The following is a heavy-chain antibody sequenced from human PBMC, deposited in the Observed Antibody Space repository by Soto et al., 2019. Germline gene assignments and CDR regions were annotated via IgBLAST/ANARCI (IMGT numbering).Heavy chain of an antibody. CDR3: AREQWLVPGVFDY. CDR2: IYDTGST. CDR1: GGSISGYY. Sequence: QVQLQDSGPGLVKPSDILSLTCSVSGGSISGYYWSWIWQPPGQGLEWIGYIYDTGSTKDHPSLESRVTISIDPAKNQFSVRLNSVTDADTAVYYCAREQWLVPGVFDYWGQGTLVTVSS. D-gene: IGHD6-19*01. V-gene: IGHV4-59*01. J-gene: IGHJ4*02.